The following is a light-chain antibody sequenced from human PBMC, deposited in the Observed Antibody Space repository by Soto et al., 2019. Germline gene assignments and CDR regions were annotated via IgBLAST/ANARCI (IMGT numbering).Light chain of an antibody. CDR3: QAWDSSTYVV. CDR2: QDS. Sequence: SYELTQPPSVSVSPGQTASITCSGDKLGDKYACWYQQKPGQSPVLVIYQDSKRPSGIPERFSGSNSGNTATLTISGTQDIDEADYYCQAWDSSTYVVFGGGTKLTVL. CDR1: KLGDKY. V-gene: IGLV3-1*01. J-gene: IGLJ2*01.